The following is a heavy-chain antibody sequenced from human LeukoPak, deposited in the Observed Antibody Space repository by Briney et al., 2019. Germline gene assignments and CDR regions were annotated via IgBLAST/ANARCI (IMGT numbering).Heavy chain of an antibody. Sequence: GGSLRLSCAASGFTFSSYAMSWVRQAPGKGLEWVSAISGSGGSTYYADSVKGRFTISRDNSKNTLYLQMNSLRAEDTAVYYCATDLTYYYDSSGYHLDYWGQGTLVTVSS. V-gene: IGHV3-23*01. CDR3: ATDLTYYYDSSGYHLDY. CDR1: GFTFSSYA. CDR2: ISGSGGST. J-gene: IGHJ4*02. D-gene: IGHD3-22*01.